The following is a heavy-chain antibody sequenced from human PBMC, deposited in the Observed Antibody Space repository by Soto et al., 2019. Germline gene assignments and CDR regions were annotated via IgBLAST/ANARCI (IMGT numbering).Heavy chain of an antibody. J-gene: IGHJ6*03. D-gene: IGHD6-13*01. CDR3: ARIAAAGIGYYYYYTDV. CDR2: ISAYNGNT. V-gene: IGHV1-18*01. CDR1: GYTFTSYG. Sequence: ASVKVSCKASGYTFTSYGISWVRQAPGQGLEWMGWISAYNGNTNYAQKLQGRVTMTTDTSTSTAYMELRSLRSDDTAVYYCARIAAAGIGYYYYYTDVWGKGTTVTVSS.